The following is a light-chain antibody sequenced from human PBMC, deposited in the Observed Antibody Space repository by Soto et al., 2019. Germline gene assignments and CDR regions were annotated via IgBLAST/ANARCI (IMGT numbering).Light chain of an antibody. Sequence: QSVLTQPASVSGSPGQSITISCTGTSSDVGGYNSVSWYQQHPGKAPKLMIYEVSNRPSGVSDRFSGSKSGNTASLTISGLQAEDEADYYCSSHRSSSTLYVFGRGTK. CDR2: EVS. J-gene: IGLJ1*01. CDR3: SSHRSSSTLYV. CDR1: SSDVGGYNS. V-gene: IGLV2-14*01.